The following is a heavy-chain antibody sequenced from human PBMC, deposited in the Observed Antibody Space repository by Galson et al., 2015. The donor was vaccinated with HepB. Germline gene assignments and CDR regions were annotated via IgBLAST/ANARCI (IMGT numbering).Heavy chain of an antibody. CDR2: IYYSGST. D-gene: IGHD3-10*01. Sequence: SETLSLTCSVSGDSISGDYWSWIRQPPGKGLEWIGYIYYSGSTHYNPSLQSRVTISVDTSKNQFSLKLTSVTAADTAIYYCAKEDHYASGSYYVDYFDPWGQGLLVTVSS. CDR1: GDSISGDY. CDR3: AKEDHYASGSYYVDYFDP. V-gene: IGHV4-59*01. J-gene: IGHJ5*02.